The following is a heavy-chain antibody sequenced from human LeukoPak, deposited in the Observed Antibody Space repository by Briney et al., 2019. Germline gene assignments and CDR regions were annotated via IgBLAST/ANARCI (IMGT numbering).Heavy chain of an antibody. CDR2: IYYTGNT. CDR1: GDSISTSNSY. Sequence: SETLSLTCTVSGDSISTSNSYWGWIRQPPGKGLEWIGSIYYTGNTYYNASLKSRVTISIDTSKNQISLRLTSVTATDTAMYYCARQTGSGLFTLPGGQGTLVTVSS. J-gene: IGHJ4*02. V-gene: IGHV4-39*01. CDR3: ARQTGSGLFTLP. D-gene: IGHD3/OR15-3a*01.